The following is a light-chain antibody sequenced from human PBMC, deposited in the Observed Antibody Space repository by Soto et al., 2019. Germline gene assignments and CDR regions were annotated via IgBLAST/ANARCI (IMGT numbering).Light chain of an antibody. V-gene: IGLV2-14*01. CDR1: SSDVGAYNY. J-gene: IGLJ1*01. CDR2: DVS. CDR3: SSYTSSSTYV. Sequence: QSVLTQPASVSGSPGQSIAISCTGTSSDVGAYNYVSWYQQHPGKAPKLMIYDVSNRPSGVSNRFPGSKSDNTASLTISGLQAVDEADYYCSSYTSSSTYVFGSGTKLTVL.